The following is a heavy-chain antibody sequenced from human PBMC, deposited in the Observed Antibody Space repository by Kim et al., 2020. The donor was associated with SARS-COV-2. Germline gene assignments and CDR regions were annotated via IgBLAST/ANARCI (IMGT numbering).Heavy chain of an antibody. CDR3: ARGSGLVIISYYYYGMDV. Sequence: SETLSLTCAVYGGSFSGYYWSWIRQPPGKGLEWIGEINHSGSTNYNPSLKSRVTISVDTSKNQFSLKLSSVTAADTAVYYCARGSGLVIISYYYYGMDV. CDR1: GGSFSGYY. D-gene: IGHD3-9*01. J-gene: IGHJ6*01. CDR2: INHSGST. V-gene: IGHV4-34*01.